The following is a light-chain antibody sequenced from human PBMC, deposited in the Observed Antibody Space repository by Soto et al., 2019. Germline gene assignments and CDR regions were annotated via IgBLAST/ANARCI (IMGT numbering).Light chain of an antibody. Sequence: QSALTQPASVSGSPGQSITISCTGTSSDVGGYNYVSWYQQHPGKAPKLMIYDVSNRPSGVSNRLSGSKSGNTASLTNSGLQAEDEADYYCSSYTSSSTRPFGTGTKLTVL. V-gene: IGLV2-14*01. J-gene: IGLJ1*01. CDR2: DVS. CDR3: SSYTSSSTRP. CDR1: SSDVGGYNY.